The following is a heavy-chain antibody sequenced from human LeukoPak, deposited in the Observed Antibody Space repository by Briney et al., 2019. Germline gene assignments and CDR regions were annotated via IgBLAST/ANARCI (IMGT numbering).Heavy chain of an antibody. CDR3: ARDEYSSSSSYMDV. CDR1: GFTFSSYA. D-gene: IGHD6-6*01. J-gene: IGHJ6*03. CDR2: ISGSGGST. Sequence: GGSLRLSCAASGFTFSSYAMSWVRQAPGKGLEWVSAISGSGGSTYYADSVKGRFTISRDNSKNTLYLQMNSLRAEDTAVYYCARDEYSSSSSYMDVWGKGTTVTVSS. V-gene: IGHV3-23*01.